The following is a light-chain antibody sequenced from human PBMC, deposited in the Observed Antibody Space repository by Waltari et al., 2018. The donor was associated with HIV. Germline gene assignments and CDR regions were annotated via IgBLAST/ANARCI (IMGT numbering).Light chain of an antibody. Sequence: LTQSPATLSVSPGERVTLSCRASQSLTANLAWYQQRPGQAPRLLIYGASSRATDIPARFTGSGSGTDYTLTISSVQSEDSAFYYCQQNIHWPPYTFGQGTKL. CDR2: GAS. J-gene: IGKJ2*01. V-gene: IGKV3-15*01. CDR3: QQNIHWPPYT. CDR1: QSLTAN.